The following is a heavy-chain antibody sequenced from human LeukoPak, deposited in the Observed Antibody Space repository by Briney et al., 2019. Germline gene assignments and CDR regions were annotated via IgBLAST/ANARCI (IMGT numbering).Heavy chain of an antibody. V-gene: IGHV4-30-4*08. CDR2: IYYSGST. CDR3: AIFTIFGVDNAFDI. CDR1: GGSISSGDYY. Sequence: PSETLSLTCTVSGGSISSGDYYWSWIRQPPGKGLEWIGYIYYSGSTYYNPSLKSRVTISVDTSKNQFSLKLSSVTAADTAVYYCAIFTIFGVDNAFDIWGQGTMVTVSS. D-gene: IGHD3-3*01. J-gene: IGHJ3*02.